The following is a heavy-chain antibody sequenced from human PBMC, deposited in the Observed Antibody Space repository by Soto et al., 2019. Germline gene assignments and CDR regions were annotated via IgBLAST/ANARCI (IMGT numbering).Heavy chain of an antibody. CDR2: IYYSGST. V-gene: IGHV4-59*01. D-gene: IGHD6-13*01. CDR1: GGSISSYY. Sequence: QVQLQESGPGLVKPSETLSLTCTVSGGSISSYYWSWIRQPPGKGLEWIGYIYYSGSTNYNPSLKSRVTISVDTSKNQFSLKLSSVTAADTAVYYCARVRAAAGRGIYYFDYWGQGTLVTVSS. CDR3: ARVRAAAGRGIYYFDY. J-gene: IGHJ4*02.